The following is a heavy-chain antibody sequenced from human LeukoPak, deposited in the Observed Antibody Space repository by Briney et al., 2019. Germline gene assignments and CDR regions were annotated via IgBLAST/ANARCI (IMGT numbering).Heavy chain of an antibody. J-gene: IGHJ4*02. Sequence: SETLSLTCTVSGGSISSYYWSWIRQPPGKGLEWIGYVYYSGSTNYNPSLKSRVTISVDTSKNQFSLRLTSVTAADTAVYYCARDRYGYEFDYWGQRTLVTVSS. V-gene: IGHV4-59*01. D-gene: IGHD5-12*01. CDR3: ARDRYGYEFDY. CDR2: VYYSGST. CDR1: GGSISSYY.